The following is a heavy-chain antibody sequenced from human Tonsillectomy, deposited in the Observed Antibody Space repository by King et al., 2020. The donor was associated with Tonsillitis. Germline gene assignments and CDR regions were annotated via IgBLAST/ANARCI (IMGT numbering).Heavy chain of an antibody. CDR2: IKNDGSST. D-gene: IGHD4-17*01. CDR3: AKDDYASF. J-gene: IGHJ4*02. CDR1: GFTFSSYW. Sequence: VQLVESGGGLVQPGGSLRLSCAASGFTFSSYWMHWVRQAPGKGRVWVSRIKNDGSSTTYADSVKGRFTISRDNAKNTLYLQMNSLRAEDTAVYYCAKDDYASFWGQGTRVTVSS. V-gene: IGHV3-74*01.